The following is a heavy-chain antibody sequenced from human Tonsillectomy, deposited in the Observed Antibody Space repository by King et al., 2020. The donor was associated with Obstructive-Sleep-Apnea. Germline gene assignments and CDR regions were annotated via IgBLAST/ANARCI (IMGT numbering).Heavy chain of an antibody. V-gene: IGHV5-10-1*01. CDR2: IDPSDSYT. J-gene: IGHJ4*02. Sequence: EVQLVESGAEVKKPGESLRISCKGSGYSFTNCWITWVRQMPGKGLEWMGRIDPSDSYTNYSPSFQGHVTISADKSISTAYLQWSSLKASDTAMYYCARLRYDSNGYYYGDYWGQGTLVTVSS. D-gene: IGHD3-22*01. CDR1: GYSFTNCW. CDR3: ARLRYDSNGYYYGDY.